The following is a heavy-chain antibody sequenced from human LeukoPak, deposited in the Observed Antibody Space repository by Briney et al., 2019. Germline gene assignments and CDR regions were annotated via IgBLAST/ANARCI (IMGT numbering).Heavy chain of an antibody. CDR1: GFTFRTYA. Sequence: PGGSLRLSCAASGFTFRTYAMDWVRQAPGKGLEWVSVIYSGGSTYYADSVKGRLTISRDNSKNTLYLQMNSLRAEDTAEYYCAKRGAVAGTLGHDYWGQGTLVTVSS. D-gene: IGHD6-19*01. CDR3: AKRGAVAGTLGHDY. CDR2: IYSGGST. J-gene: IGHJ4*02. V-gene: IGHV3-23*03.